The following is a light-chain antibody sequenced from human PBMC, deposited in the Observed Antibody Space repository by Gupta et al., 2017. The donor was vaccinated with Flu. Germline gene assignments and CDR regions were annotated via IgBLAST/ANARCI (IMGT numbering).Light chain of an antibody. CDR2: RAS. CDR3: QQYNYWRT. J-gene: IGKJ1*01. V-gene: IGKV3-15*01. CDR1: QSVGSD. Sequence: EIMMTQSPATLSVSPGERATLSCRASQSVGSDLACYQQKPGQAPRLLIHRASTRVTGIPARFSGSGSGSEFTLTISSLQSEDFAVYYCQQYNYWRTFGPGTKVEL.